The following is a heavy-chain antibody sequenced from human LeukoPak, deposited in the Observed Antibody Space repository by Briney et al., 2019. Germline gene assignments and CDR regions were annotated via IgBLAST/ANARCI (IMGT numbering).Heavy chain of an antibody. D-gene: IGHD1-14*01. Sequence: PGGSLRLSCVGSGFTFSSYWMTWVRQAPGKGLEWAANIKDDGSEKYSVDSVKGRFTTSRDNAKNLLYLQMSSLRAEDTAVYYCARARIDYWGQGTLVTVSS. CDR1: GFTFSSYW. J-gene: IGHJ4*02. CDR3: ARARIDY. V-gene: IGHV3-7*04. CDR2: IKDDGSEK.